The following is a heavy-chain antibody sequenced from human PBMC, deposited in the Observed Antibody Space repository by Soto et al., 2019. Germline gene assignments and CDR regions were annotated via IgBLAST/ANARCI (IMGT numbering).Heavy chain of an antibody. CDR1: GFTFSSYS. D-gene: IGHD2-2*01. V-gene: IGHV3-48*02. Sequence: EVQLVESGGGLVQPGASLRLSCAASGFTFSSYSMNWVRQAPGKGLEWVSYIHNSSSTIYYADSVRGRFTISRDNAKNSLYLQMNSLRDEDTAVYYCARGVQIIVLLPAAIDYWGQGTQVTVSS. CDR3: ARGVQIIVLLPAAIDY. CDR2: IHNSSSTI. J-gene: IGHJ4*02.